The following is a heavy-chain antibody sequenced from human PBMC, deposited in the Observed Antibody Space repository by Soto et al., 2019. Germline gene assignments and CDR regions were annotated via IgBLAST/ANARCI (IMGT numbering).Heavy chain of an antibody. CDR1: GFTFSSFA. CDR2: ISNSGSST. CDR3: AKGEAVLWFGGGDF. Sequence: GGSLRLSCAASGFTFSSFAMSWVRQAPGKGLEWVSAISNSGSSTYYADSVKGRFTISRDNSKNTLYLQMNSLRAEDTAVYYCAKGEAVLWFGGGDFWGQGTLVTVSS. J-gene: IGHJ4*02. D-gene: IGHD3-10*01. V-gene: IGHV3-23*01.